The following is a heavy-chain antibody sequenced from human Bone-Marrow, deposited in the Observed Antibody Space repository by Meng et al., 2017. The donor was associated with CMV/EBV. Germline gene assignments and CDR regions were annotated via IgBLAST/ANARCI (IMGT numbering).Heavy chain of an antibody. CDR2: MNPNSGNT. V-gene: IGHV1-8*01. D-gene: IGHD6-19*01. Sequence: ASVKVSCKASGYTFTSYDINWVRQATGQGLEWMGWMNPNSGNTGYAQKFQGRVTMTRNTSISTAYMELRSLRSDDTAVYYCARGPVAVAGIVDYWGQGTLVTVSS. CDR1: GYTFTSYD. J-gene: IGHJ4*02. CDR3: ARGPVAVAGIVDY.